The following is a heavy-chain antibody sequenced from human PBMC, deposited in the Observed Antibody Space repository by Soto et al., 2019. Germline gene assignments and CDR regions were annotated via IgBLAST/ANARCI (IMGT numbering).Heavy chain of an antibody. Sequence: QVQLVQYGAEVKKPGASVKVSCKASGYTFTNYGISWVRQAPGQGLEWMGWISAYNGNTNYAQKVQGRVTMTTDTSTSTAYMELRSLRSDDTAVYYCAREGDCFSTSCYAAWGQGTLVTVSS. CDR3: AREGDCFSTSCYAA. J-gene: IGHJ5*02. CDR2: ISAYNGNT. D-gene: IGHD2-2*01. V-gene: IGHV1-18*01. CDR1: GYTFTNYG.